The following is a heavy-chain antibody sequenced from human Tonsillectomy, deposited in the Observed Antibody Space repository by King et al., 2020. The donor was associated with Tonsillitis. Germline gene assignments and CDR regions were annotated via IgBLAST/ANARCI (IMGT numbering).Heavy chain of an antibody. D-gene: IGHD3-3*01. J-gene: IGHJ4*02. CDR1: GYSFSNYW. CDR2: IYPGDSDT. Sequence: VQLVQSGAEVKKPGESLKISCSGSGYSFSNYWIAWVRQMPGKGLEWMGIIYPGDSDTSYSPSFQGQVFISADKSIITAYLQWSRLQASDTAIYYCARSLTIFGTADFWGQGTVVTVSS. CDR3: ARSLTIFGTADF. V-gene: IGHV5-51*01.